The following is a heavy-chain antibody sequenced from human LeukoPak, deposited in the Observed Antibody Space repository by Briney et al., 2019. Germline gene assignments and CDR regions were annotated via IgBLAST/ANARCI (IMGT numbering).Heavy chain of an antibody. J-gene: IGHJ5*02. CDR1: SGSISTSNYY. Sequence: PSETLSLTCTVSSGSISTSNYYWGWVRQPPGKALEWIGNIFYSGSTYYSPSLKSRVTISVDMSKNQFSLKLSSVIAADTAVYYCARGSQQNTAMDYNWFDPWGQGTLVTVSS. CDR2: IFYSGST. CDR3: ARGSQQNTAMDYNWFDP. D-gene: IGHD5-18*01. V-gene: IGHV4-39*07.